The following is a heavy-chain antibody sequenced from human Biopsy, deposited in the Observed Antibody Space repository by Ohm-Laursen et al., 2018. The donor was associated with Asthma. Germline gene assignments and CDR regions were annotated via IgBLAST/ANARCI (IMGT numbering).Heavy chain of an antibody. CDR3: ARKAGSCISKTCYSLDF. D-gene: IGHD2-2*01. Sequence: GASVTVSCKSLGGTFNTYVIGCARQAPGQGLEWLGGINSVFGTTTYPQKFQDRVTITADDSTSTVYMELSSLRSEDTAVYYCARKAGSCISKTCYSLDFWGQGTLVTVSS. V-gene: IGHV1-69*13. J-gene: IGHJ4*02. CDR2: INSVFGTT. CDR1: GGTFNTYV.